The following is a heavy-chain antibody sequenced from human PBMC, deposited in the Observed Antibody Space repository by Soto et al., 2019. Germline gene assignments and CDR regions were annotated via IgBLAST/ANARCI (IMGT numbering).Heavy chain of an antibody. CDR3: ARLGYDFNWFDP. Sequence: QVQLVQSGAEVKKPGSSVKVSCKASGGTFSSYAISWVRQAPGQGLEWMGGIIPIFGTANYAQKFQGRVTITADEYTSTDYMELSRLRSEDTAVSYCARLGYDFNWFDPWGQGTLVTVSS. CDR1: GGTFSSYA. CDR2: IIPIFGTA. J-gene: IGHJ5*02. D-gene: IGHD3-3*01. V-gene: IGHV1-69*01.